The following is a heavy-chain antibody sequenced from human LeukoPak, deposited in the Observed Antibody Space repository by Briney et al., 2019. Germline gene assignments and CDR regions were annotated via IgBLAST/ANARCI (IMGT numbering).Heavy chain of an antibody. CDR2: ISSSSSYI. CDR3: ARDRVIVATFFDY. J-gene: IGHJ4*02. Sequence: GGSLRLSCAASGFTLSSYSMNWVRQAPGKGLEWVSSISSSSSYIYYADSVKGRFTISRDNAKNSLYLQMNSLRAEDTAVYYCARDRVIVATFFDYWGQGTLVTVSS. V-gene: IGHV3-21*01. CDR1: GFTLSSYS. D-gene: IGHD5-12*01.